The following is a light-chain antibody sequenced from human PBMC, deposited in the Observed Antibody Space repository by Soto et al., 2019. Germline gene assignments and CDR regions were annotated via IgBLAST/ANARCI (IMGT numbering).Light chain of an antibody. Sequence: QSVLTQPPSVSGAPGQRVTISCTGSSSNIGAGYDVHWYQQLPGTAPKLLIYGNSNRPSGVPDRFSGSKSGTSASLAITGLQAEDEADYYCQSYDSSLSGLGVVFGGGTKL. CDR3: QSYDSSLSGLGVV. V-gene: IGLV1-40*01. CDR2: GNS. CDR1: SSNIGAGYD. J-gene: IGLJ2*01.